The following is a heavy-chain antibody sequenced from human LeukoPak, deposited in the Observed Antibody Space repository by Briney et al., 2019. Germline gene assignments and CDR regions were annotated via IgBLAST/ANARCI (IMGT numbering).Heavy chain of an antibody. D-gene: IGHD3-9*01. CDR1: RFTFRDYY. CDR3: ASTGGRLRYFDWLLPFDY. V-gene: IGHV3-11*06. J-gene: IGHJ4*02. CDR2: ISSSSSYT. Sequence: GGSLRLSCAASRFTFRDYYMSWIRQAPGKGLEWVSYISSSSSYTNYADSVKGRFTISRDNAKNSLYLQMNSLRAEDTAVYYCASTGGRLRYFDWLLPFDYWGQGTLVTVSS.